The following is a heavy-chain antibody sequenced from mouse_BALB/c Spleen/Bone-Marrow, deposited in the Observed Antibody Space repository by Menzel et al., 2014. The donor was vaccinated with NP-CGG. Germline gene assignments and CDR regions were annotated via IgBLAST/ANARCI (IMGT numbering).Heavy chain of an antibody. Sequence: VQLQQSGAELVRPGTSVKVSCKASGYAFTNYLIEWVKQRPGQGLEWVGVINPGSGGTNYNEKFKGKATLTADKSSSTAYMQLCSLTSDDSAVYFCARDGDYDEGYAMDYWGQGTSVTVSS. J-gene: IGHJ4*01. CDR3: ARDGDYDEGYAMDY. D-gene: IGHD2-4*01. V-gene: IGHV1-54*01. CDR1: GYAFTNYL. CDR2: INPGSGGT.